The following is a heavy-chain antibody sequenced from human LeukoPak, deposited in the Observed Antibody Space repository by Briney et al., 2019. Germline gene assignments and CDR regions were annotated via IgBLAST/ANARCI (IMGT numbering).Heavy chain of an antibody. CDR1: GYTFTSYG. CDR3: ASHPERGGYFDY. J-gene: IGHJ4*02. V-gene: IGHV1-69*06. CDR2: IIPIFGTA. D-gene: IGHD1-1*01. Sequence: ASVKVSCKASGYTFTSYGISWVRQAPGQGLEWMGGIIPIFGTANYAQKFQGRVTITADKSTSTAYMELSSLRSEDTAVYYCASHPERGGYFDYWGQGTLVTVSS.